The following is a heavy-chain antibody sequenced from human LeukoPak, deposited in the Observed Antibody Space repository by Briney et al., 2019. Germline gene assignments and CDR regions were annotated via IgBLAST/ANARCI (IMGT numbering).Heavy chain of an antibody. CDR2: ISSDGSNE. CDR3: ARAPTTRSPFDY. Sequence: GGSLRLSCAASGFTFSSNAMHWVRQSPGKGLEWGAVISSDGSNEYYGDSVKGRFTISRDNSKNTLYLQMNSLRGEDTAVYYCARAPTTRSPFDYWGQGTLVTVSS. CDR1: GFTFSSNA. J-gene: IGHJ4*02. V-gene: IGHV3-30*04. D-gene: IGHD1-1*01.